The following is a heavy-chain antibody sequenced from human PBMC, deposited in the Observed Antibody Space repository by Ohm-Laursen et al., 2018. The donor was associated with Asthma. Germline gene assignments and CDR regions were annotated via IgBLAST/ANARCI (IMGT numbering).Heavy chain of an antibody. D-gene: IGHD1-26*01. J-gene: IGHJ4*02. Sequence: SLRLSCAASGFIFSSYAMSWVRQAPGKGLEWVSIIYSGGSTYYADSVKGRFTISRDNSKNTLYLQMNSLRAEDTAVYYCARVVGGSSFDYWGQGTLVTVSS. V-gene: IGHV3-53*01. CDR2: IYSGGST. CDR3: ARVVGGSSFDY. CDR1: GFIFSSYA.